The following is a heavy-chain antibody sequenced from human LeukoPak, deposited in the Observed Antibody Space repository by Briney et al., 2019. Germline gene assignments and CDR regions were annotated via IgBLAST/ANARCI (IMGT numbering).Heavy chain of an antibody. D-gene: IGHD5-18*01. CDR3: ARGRYNSGY. Sequence: GGSLRLSCAASGFTFSSYAMSWVRQAPGRGLEWVSDISSGSIYTNYADSVKGRFTISRDDAKNSLYLQMNSLRAEDTAVYYCARGRYNSGYWGQGTLVTVSS. J-gene: IGHJ4*02. V-gene: IGHV3-11*05. CDR2: ISSGSIYT. CDR1: GFTFSSYA.